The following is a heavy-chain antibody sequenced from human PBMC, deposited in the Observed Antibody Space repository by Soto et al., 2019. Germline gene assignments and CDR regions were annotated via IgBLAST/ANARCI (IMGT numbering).Heavy chain of an antibody. V-gene: IGHV4-59*08. Sequence: SETLSLTCTVSGGNISSYYLSWIRQPPGKGLEWIGYIYYSGSTNYNPSLKSRVTISVDTSKNQFSLRLSSVTAADTAVYYCARLYREFDPWGQGTLVTVSS. D-gene: IGHD3-16*02. J-gene: IGHJ5*02. CDR1: GGNISSYY. CDR2: IYYSGST. CDR3: ARLYREFDP.